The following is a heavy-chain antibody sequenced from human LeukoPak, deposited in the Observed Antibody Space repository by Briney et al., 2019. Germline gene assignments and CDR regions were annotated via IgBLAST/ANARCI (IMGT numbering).Heavy chain of an antibody. CDR2: IWFDGSNK. J-gene: IGHJ4*02. Sequence: GGSLRLSCAPSGFTFSSYGIHWVRQAPGKGLEWVAVIWFDGSNKYYADSVKGRFTISRDNSKNTLYLQMNSLRAEDTAVYYCAGGDLAAAGRAGVPFDYWGPGTLVIVSS. CDR1: GFTFSSYG. D-gene: IGHD6-13*01. V-gene: IGHV3-33*01. CDR3: AGGDLAAAGRAGVPFDY.